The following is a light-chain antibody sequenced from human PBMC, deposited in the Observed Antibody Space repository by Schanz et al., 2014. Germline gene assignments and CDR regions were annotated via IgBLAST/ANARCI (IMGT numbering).Light chain of an antibody. CDR1: SSNLGACYD. J-gene: IGLJ3*02. CDR2: GNS. CDR3: QSYDSSLSAWV. V-gene: IGLV1-40*01. Sequence: QSVLTQPPSVSGAPGQRVTISCTGSSSNLGACYDVQWYQQLPGTAPKLLVYGNSNRPSGVPDRFSGSKSDTSASLAITGLQAEDEADYYCQSYDSSLSAWVFGGGTKLTVL.